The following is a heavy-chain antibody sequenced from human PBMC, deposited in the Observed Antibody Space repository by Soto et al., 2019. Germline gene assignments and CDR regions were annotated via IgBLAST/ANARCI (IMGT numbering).Heavy chain of an antibody. D-gene: IGHD2-8*01. J-gene: IGHJ6*02. CDR1: GGSISSTDFY. CDR2: IYYSGTT. V-gene: IGHV4-39*01. CDR3: ARHGNNGGNYYYYAMDV. Sequence: QLQLQESGPGLVKPSETLSLTCTVSGGSISSTDFYWGWIRQAPGKGLEWIGTIYYSGTTYYNPSLKSRVTISVDTSKNQFSLEVTSVTAAETAVYYCARHGNNGGNYYYYAMDVWGQGTTVTVSS.